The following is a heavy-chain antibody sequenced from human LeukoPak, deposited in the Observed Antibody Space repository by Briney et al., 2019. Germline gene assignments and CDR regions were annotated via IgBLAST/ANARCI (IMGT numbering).Heavy chain of an antibody. Sequence: PSETLSLTCTVSGGSISSYYWSWIRQPPGKGLEWIGYIYYSGSTNYNPSLKGRVTISVDTSKNQFSLKLNSVTAADTAVYYCARSSEYGDPFNYWGQGTLVTVSS. CDR2: IYYSGST. CDR1: GGSISSYY. J-gene: IGHJ4*02. CDR3: ARSSEYGDPFNY. V-gene: IGHV4-59*08. D-gene: IGHD4-17*01.